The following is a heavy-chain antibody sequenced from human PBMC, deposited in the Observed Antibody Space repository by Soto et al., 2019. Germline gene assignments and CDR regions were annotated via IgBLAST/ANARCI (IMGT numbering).Heavy chain of an antibody. V-gene: IGHV3-21*01. CDR3: SRDNLFLEWFFSYFDY. CDR1: GFMFSSYS. CDR2: ISSSSSYI. D-gene: IGHD3-3*01. Sequence: GGSLRLSCAASGFMFSSYSMNWVRQAPGKGLEWVSSISSSSSYIYYADSVKGRFTISRDNAKSSLYLQMNSLRAEDTAVYYCSRDNLFLEWFFSYFDYCGQGPLVTVSS. J-gene: IGHJ4*02.